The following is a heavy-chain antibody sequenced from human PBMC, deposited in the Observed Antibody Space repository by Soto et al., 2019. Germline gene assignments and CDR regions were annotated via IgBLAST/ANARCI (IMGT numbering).Heavy chain of an antibody. D-gene: IGHD3-10*01. CDR3: ASSYGSGYRAFDY. V-gene: IGHV1-18*01. Sequence: ASVKVSCKTSGYTFTDYGISWVRQAPGQGLEWMGWISAYNGNTNYAQKLQGRVTMTTDTSTSTAYMELSSLRSEDTAIYYCASSYGSGYRAFDYWGQGALVTVSS. CDR1: GYTFTDYG. CDR2: ISAYNGNT. J-gene: IGHJ4*02.